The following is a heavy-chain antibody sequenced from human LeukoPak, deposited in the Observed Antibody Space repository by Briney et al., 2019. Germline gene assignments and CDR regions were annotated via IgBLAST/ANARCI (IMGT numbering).Heavy chain of an antibody. CDR1: GYSFIDYY. CDR2: INPNTGGT. Sequence: ASVRVSCKASGYSFIDYYIHWVRQAPGQGLEWMGWINPNTGGTSYAQNFRGRVTMTRDTSITTADMELTGLTSDDTAVYYCARDQENNWFDPWGHGTLVTVSS. CDR3: ARDQENNWFDP. V-gene: IGHV1-2*02. D-gene: IGHD5-24*01. J-gene: IGHJ5*02.